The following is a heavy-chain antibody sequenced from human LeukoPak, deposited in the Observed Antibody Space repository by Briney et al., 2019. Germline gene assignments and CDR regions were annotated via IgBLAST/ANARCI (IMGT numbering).Heavy chain of an antibody. CDR1: GYTFTGYY. CDR3: ARDPRNDYGDYFFDY. J-gene: IGHJ4*02. D-gene: IGHD4-17*01. Sequence: ASVKVSCKASGYTFTGYYMHWVRQAPGQGLEWLGWINPNSGGTNYAQKFQGRVPMTRDTSISTAYMELSRLRSDDTAVYYCARDPRNDYGDYFFDYWGQGTLVTVSS. CDR2: INPNSGGT. V-gene: IGHV1-2*02.